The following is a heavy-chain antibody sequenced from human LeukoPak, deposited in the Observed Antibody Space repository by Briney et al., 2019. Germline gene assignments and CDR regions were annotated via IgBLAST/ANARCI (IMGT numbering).Heavy chain of an antibody. J-gene: IGHJ6*02. V-gene: IGHV1-69*04. CDR2: IIPILGIA. CDR3: ARRTVATGGSYYGMDV. Sequence: ASVKVSCKASGGTFSSYAISWVRQAPGQGLEWMGRIIPILGIANYAQKFQGRVTITADKSTSTAYMELSSLRSEDTALYYCARRTVATGGSYYGMDVWGQGTTVTVSS. CDR1: GGTFSSYA. D-gene: IGHD5-12*01.